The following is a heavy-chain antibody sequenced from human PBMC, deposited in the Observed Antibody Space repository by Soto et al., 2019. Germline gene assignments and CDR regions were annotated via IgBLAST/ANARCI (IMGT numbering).Heavy chain of an antibody. CDR3: AGPGYSSQDY. D-gene: IGHD5-18*01. Sequence: PAGSLRLCCAASGFTFSSFALSWVRQAPGKGLEWVSAISGSGDGTDYADSVKGRFTISRDNSKKTLYLQMNSLRAEDTAVYYWAGPGYSSQDYWGQGALVTVSS. J-gene: IGHJ4*02. CDR1: GFTFSSFA. CDR2: ISGSGDGT. V-gene: IGHV3-23*01.